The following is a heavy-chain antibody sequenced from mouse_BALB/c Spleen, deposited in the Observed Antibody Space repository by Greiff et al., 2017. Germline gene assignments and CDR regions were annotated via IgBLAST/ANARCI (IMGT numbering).Heavy chain of an antibody. CDR2: ISYDGSN. Sequence: VQLKESGPGLVKPSQSLSLTCSVTGYSITSGYYWNWIRQFPGNKLEWMGYISYDGSNNYNPSLKNRISITRDTSKNQFFLKLNSVTTEDTATYYCARDIILDYWGQGTSVTVSS. CDR3: ARDIILDY. D-gene: IGHD1-1*01. CDR1: GYSITSGYY. V-gene: IGHV3-6*02. J-gene: IGHJ4*01.